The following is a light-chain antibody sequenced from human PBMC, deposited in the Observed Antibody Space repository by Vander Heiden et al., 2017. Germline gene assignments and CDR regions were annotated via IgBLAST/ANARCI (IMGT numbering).Light chain of an antibody. J-gene: IGKJ1*01. CDR2: GAS. CDR3: QQYYSAPLT. V-gene: IGKV4-1*01. CDR1: QSVLSTSNNNHY. Sequence: DMVMTQPPDSLAVSLGERATINCKSSQSVLSTSNNNHYLAWFQQRPGQPPKVLIYGASRRQFGVPDRFSGSGSGTDFTLTISSLQAEDVAVYYCQQYYSAPLTFGQGTKVGIK.